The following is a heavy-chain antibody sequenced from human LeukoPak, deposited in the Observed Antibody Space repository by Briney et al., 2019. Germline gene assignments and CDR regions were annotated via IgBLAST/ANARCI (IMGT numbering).Heavy chain of an antibody. J-gene: IGHJ4*02. Sequence: GGSLRLSCAASGFTFSSYAMSWVRQAPGKGLEWVSAISGSGGSTYYADSVKGRFTISRDNSKNTLYLQMNSLRAEDTAVYYCAKDRGLWYSSSWSPFDYWGQGTLVTVSS. D-gene: IGHD6-13*01. CDR3: AKDRGLWYSSSWSPFDY. CDR2: ISGSGGST. CDR1: GFTFSSYA. V-gene: IGHV3-23*01.